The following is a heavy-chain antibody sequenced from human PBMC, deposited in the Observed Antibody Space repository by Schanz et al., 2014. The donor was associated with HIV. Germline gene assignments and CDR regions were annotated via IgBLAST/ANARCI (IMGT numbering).Heavy chain of an antibody. Sequence: EVQLLESGGGLVQPGGSLRLSCAASGFTFEDYAMHWVRQAPGKGLEWVSGISWNSGSIGYADSVKGRFTVARDNAKNSLYLQMNSLRAEDTALYYCAKGRSGRGALFVGMDVWGQGTPVTVSS. D-gene: IGHD3-10*01. J-gene: IGHJ6*01. CDR2: ISWNSGSI. V-gene: IGHV3-9*01. CDR3: AKGRSGRGALFVGMDV. CDR1: GFTFEDYA.